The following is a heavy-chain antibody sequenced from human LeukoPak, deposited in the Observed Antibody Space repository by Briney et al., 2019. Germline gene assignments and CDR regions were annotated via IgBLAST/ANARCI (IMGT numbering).Heavy chain of an antibody. CDR2: ISSNGGST. CDR3: VKVSVSGSSVDY. CDR1: GFTFSTYP. D-gene: IGHD2-15*01. V-gene: IGHV3-64D*06. Sequence: GGSLRLSCSASGFTFSTYPMHWVRQAPGKGLEYVSAISSNGGSTYYADSVKGRFTISRDNSKNTLYLQVSSLRAEDMAVYYCVKVSVSGSSVDYWGQGTLVTVSS. J-gene: IGHJ4*02.